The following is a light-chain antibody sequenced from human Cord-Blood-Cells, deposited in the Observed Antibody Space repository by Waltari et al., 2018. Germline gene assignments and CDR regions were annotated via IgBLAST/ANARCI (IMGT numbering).Light chain of an antibody. CDR3: AAWDDSLNGYV. V-gene: IGLV1-44*01. CDR1: SSNIGSNP. J-gene: IGLJ1*01. Sequence: QSVLTQPPSASGTPGQRVTISCSGSSSNIGSNPVYWYQQLPGTAPKLLIYSNNQRPSGVPDRCSGSKSGTSAALAISGLQSEDEADYYCAAWDDSLNGYVFGTGTKVTVL. CDR2: SNN.